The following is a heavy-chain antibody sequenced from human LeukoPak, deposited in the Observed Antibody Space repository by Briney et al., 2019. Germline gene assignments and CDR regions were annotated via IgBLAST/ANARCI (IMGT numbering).Heavy chain of an antibody. CDR3: AKDRCSSTSCYQWGGNWFDP. CDR1: GFTFSSYG. CDR2: ISYDGSNK. J-gene: IGHJ5*02. Sequence: PGGSLRLSCAASGFTFSSYGMHWVRQAPGKGLEWEAVISYDGSNKYYADSVKGRFTISRDNSKNTLYLQMNSLRAEDTAVYYCAKDRCSSTSCYQWGGNWFDPWGQGTLVTVSS. V-gene: IGHV3-30*18. D-gene: IGHD2-2*01.